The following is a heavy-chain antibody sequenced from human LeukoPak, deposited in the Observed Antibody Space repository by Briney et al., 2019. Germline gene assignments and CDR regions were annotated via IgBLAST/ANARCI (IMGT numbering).Heavy chain of an antibody. CDR2: IYYGGST. V-gene: IGHV4-59*01. D-gene: IGHD3-3*01. Sequence: PSETLSLTCTVSGDSFRSYYWSWIRQPPGKGLEWVRYIYYGGSTNYNPSLKSRVTISVDTSKNPFSLKLTSVSAADTAVYYCARGRHLEWFDYWGQGTLVTVSS. J-gene: IGHJ5*01. CDR1: GDSFRSYY. CDR3: ARGRHLEWFDY.